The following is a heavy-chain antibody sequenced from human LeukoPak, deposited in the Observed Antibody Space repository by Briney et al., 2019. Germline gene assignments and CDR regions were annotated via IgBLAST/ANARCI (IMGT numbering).Heavy chain of an antibody. CDR2: IDPSDSYT. Sequence: GESLKISCKGSGYSFTSHWISWVRQMPGKGLEWMGRIDPSDSYTNYSPSFQGHVTISADKSISTAYLQWSSLKASDTAMYYCARGSPYCSGGSCYLNWGQGTLVTVSS. V-gene: IGHV5-10-1*01. J-gene: IGHJ4*02. CDR3: ARGSPYCSGGSCYLN. D-gene: IGHD2-15*01. CDR1: GYSFTSHW.